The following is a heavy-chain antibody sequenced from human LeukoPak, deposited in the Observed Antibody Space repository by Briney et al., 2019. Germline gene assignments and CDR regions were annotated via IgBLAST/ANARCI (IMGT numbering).Heavy chain of an antibody. D-gene: IGHD5-18*01. J-gene: IGHJ4*02. V-gene: IGHV3-48*04. CDR3: ASSPQLTYFDY. CDR1: GFTFSSYS. Sequence: GGSLRLSCAASGFTFSSYSMNWVRQAPGKGLEWVSYISSSSSTIYYADSVKGRFTISRDNAKNSLYLQMNSLRAEDTAVYYCASSPQLTYFDYWGQGTLVTVSS. CDR2: ISSSSSTI.